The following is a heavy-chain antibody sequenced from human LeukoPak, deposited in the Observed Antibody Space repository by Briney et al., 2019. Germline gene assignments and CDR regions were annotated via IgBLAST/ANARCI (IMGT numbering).Heavy chain of an antibody. Sequence: PSETLSLTCAVSGGSISSGGYSWSWIRQPPGKGLEWIGYIYHSGSTYYNPSLKSRVTISVDRSKNQFSLKLSSVTAADTAVYYCARILSGYDKGDYWGQGTLVTVSS. CDR3: ARILSGYDKGDY. J-gene: IGHJ4*02. CDR2: IYHSGST. V-gene: IGHV4-30-2*02. D-gene: IGHD5-12*01. CDR1: GGSISSGGYS.